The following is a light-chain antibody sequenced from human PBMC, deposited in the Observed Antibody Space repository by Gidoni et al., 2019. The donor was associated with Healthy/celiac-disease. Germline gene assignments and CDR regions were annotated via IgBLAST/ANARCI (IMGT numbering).Light chain of an antibody. CDR1: NDMRNY. J-gene: IGKJ4*01. Sequence: DIQISQSPSSLSASVGDRVTSTCQASNDMRNYLNWYQQKPGTAPKLLIYDASNLETGVPSRFSGSGSGTDFTFTISRLQPEDIATYYCQQYDNLPFTFGGGTKVEIK. CDR3: QQYDNLPFT. V-gene: IGKV1-33*01. CDR2: DAS.